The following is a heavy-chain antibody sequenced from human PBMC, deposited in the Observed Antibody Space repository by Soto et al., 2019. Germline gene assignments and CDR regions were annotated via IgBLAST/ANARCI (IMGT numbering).Heavy chain of an antibody. V-gene: IGHV3-23*01. CDR1: GLTFSSYA. CDR3: AAAMGWRRRPGVDC. D-gene: IGHD5-18*01. CDR2: TTGHGDST. Sequence: EVQLLESGGGLVQPGGSLRLSCAASGLTFSSYAMSWVRQAPGKGLEWVSTTTGHGDSTYYTDSVKGRFTISRDNSKNTQYRQLNSLTAEDTDVDDWAAAMGWRRRPGVDCLGHGTTVTVSS. J-gene: IGHJ6*01.